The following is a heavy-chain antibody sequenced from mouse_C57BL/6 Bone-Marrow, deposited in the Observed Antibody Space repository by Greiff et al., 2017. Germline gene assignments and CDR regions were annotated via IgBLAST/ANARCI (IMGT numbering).Heavy chain of an antibody. V-gene: IGHV1-54*01. J-gene: IGHJ2*01. CDR3: ARREDGAFDD. CDR1: GYAFTNYL. CDR2: INPGSGGT. Sequence: VQGVESGAELVRPGTSVKVSCKASGYAFTNYLIEWVKQRPGQGLEWIGVINPGSGGTNYNETFKGKATLTADQSSSTAYMQLSRLTSEDSAVYFGARREDGAFDDGGQGTTLTVSS.